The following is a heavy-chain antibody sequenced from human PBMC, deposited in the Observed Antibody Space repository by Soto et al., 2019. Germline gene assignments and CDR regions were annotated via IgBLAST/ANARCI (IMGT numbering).Heavy chain of an antibody. CDR3: ARVPMAAAGSYWFDP. Sequence: ASVKVSCKASGGTFSSYAISWVRQAPGQGLEWMGGIIPIFGTANYAQKFQGRVTITADESTSTAYMELSSLRSEDTAVYYCARVPMAAAGSYWFDPWGQGTLVTVSS. J-gene: IGHJ5*02. D-gene: IGHD6-13*01. V-gene: IGHV1-69*13. CDR2: IIPIFGTA. CDR1: GGTFSSYA.